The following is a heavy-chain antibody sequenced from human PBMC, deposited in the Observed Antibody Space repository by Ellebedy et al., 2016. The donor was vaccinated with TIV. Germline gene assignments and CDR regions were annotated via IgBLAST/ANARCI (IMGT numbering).Heavy chain of an antibody. V-gene: IGHV4-59*01. Sequence: MPSETLSLTCTVSGGSISSYYWSWIRQPPGKGLEWIGYIYYSGSTNYNPSLKSRVTISLDTSKNQFSLIVTSVTAADTAVYYCARHRSCSGGSCYSDWYFDLWGRGTLVTVSS. CDR3: ARHRSCSGGSCYSDWYFDL. CDR2: IYYSGST. D-gene: IGHD2-15*01. J-gene: IGHJ2*01. CDR1: GGSISSYY.